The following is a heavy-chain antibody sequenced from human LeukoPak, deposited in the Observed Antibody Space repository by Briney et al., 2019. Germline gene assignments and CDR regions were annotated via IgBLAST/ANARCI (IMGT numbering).Heavy chain of an antibody. Sequence: GRSLRLSCATSGFTFSHYGMHWVRQAPGKGLEWVAVIWSDGSNRYYGDPVKGRFTISRDNFQRTVYLQMNSLRAEDTAVYYCAKDAQRGFDHSNSLDNWGQGTLVTVSS. D-gene: IGHD4-11*01. CDR1: GFTFSHYG. CDR3: AKDAQRGFDHSNSLDN. CDR2: IWSDGSNR. J-gene: IGHJ4*02. V-gene: IGHV3-33*06.